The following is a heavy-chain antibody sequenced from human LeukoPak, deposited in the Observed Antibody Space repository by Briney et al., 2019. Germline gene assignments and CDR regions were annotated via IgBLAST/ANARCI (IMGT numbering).Heavy chain of an antibody. CDR1: GGTFSSYG. Sequence: SVKVSCEASGGTFSSYGISWVRQAPGQGLEWMGRIIPILGVANYAQRFQGRVTITADRCTSTAYMELSSLRSEDTAVYYCARLRDTGYSYGPLYFDYWGQGTLVTVSS. V-gene: IGHV1-69*04. CDR2: IIPILGVA. D-gene: IGHD5-18*01. CDR3: ARLRDTGYSYGPLYFDY. J-gene: IGHJ4*02.